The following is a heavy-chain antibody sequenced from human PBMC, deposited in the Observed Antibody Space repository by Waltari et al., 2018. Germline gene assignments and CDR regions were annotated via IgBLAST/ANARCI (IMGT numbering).Heavy chain of an antibody. V-gene: IGHV5-51*04. J-gene: IGHJ3*02. CDR2: SYPGDSDT. CDR1: GYSFTSYW. D-gene: IGHD6-13*01. Sequence: VQLVQSGAEVKKPGESLKISCKGSGYSFTSYWIGWVRQMPGKGLEWMGSSYPGDSDTNYSPSFQGQCTISADKPISTAYLQWSSLKSSDTAMYYCAGSRAAAVTGGFDAFDIWGQGTMVTVSS. CDR3: AGSRAAAVTGGFDAFDI.